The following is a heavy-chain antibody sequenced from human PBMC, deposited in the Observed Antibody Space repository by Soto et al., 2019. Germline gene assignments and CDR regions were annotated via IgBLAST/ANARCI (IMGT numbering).Heavy chain of an antibody. V-gene: IGHV3-23*01. CDR1: GFTFSSYA. D-gene: IGHD1-1*01. CDR3: EKEERAMPHYYYMDV. J-gene: IGHJ6*03. Sequence: GGSLRLSCAASGFTFSSYAMSWVRQAPGKGLEWVSAISGSGGSTYYADSVKGRFTISRDNSKNTLYLQMNSLRAEDTAVYYCEKEERAMPHYYYMDVWGKGTTVTVSS. CDR2: ISGSGGST.